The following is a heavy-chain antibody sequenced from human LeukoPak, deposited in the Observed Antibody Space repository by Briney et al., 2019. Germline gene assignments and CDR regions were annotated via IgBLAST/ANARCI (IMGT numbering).Heavy chain of an antibody. CDR2: INHSGST. Sequence: SEALSLTCAVYGGSFSGYYWSWIRQPPGKGLEWIGEINHSGSTNYNPSLKSRVTISVDTSKNQFSLKLSSVTAADTAVYYCARDLPDEGVVVPAARGDGNWFDPWGQGTLVTVSP. J-gene: IGHJ5*02. D-gene: IGHD2-2*01. V-gene: IGHV4-34*01. CDR1: GGSFSGYY. CDR3: ARDLPDEGVVVPAARGDGNWFDP.